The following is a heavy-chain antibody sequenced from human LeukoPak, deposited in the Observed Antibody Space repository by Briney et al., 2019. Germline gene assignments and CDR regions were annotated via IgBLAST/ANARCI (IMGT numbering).Heavy chain of an antibody. CDR3: ARGLKCSGGSCYARVDAFDI. CDR2: IYYSGST. CDR1: GGSISSYY. J-gene: IGHJ3*02. D-gene: IGHD2-15*01. V-gene: IGHV4-59*08. Sequence: SETLSLTCTVSGGSISSYYWSWIRQPPGKGLEWIGYIYYSGSTNYNPSLKSRVTISVDTSKNQFSLKLSSVTAADTAVYYCARGLKCSGGSCYARVDAFDIWGQGTMVTVSS.